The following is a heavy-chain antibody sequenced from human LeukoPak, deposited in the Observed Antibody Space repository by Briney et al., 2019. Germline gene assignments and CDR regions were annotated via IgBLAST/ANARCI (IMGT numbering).Heavy chain of an antibody. D-gene: IGHD2-15*01. CDR1: GGSFSGYY. CDR3: ARQLGGFGYYYYYYMDV. Sequence: PSETLSLPCAVYGGSFSGYYWSWLRQPPGKGLKWIGEINHSGSTNYNPSLKSRVTISVDTSKNQFSLKLSSVTAADTAVYYCARQLGGFGYYYYYYMDVWGKGTTVTVSS. V-gene: IGHV4-34*01. CDR2: INHSGST. J-gene: IGHJ6*03.